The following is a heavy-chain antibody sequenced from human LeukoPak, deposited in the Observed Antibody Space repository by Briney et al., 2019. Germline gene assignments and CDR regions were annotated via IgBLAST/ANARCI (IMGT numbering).Heavy chain of an antibody. Sequence: ASVKVSCKASGYTFTSYYMHWVRQAPGQGLEWMGIINPSGGSTSYAQKFQGRVTMTRDTSTSTVYMELSSLRSEDTAVYYCARIPRPGGVTTGYFDYWGQGTLVTVSS. J-gene: IGHJ4*02. CDR3: ARIPRPGGVTTGYFDY. CDR2: INPSGGST. D-gene: IGHD4-17*01. CDR1: GYTFTSYY. V-gene: IGHV1-46*01.